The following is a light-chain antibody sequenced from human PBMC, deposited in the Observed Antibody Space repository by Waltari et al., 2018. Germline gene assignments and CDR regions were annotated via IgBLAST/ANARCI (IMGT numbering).Light chain of an antibody. J-gene: IGKJ2*01. CDR2: WSS. Sequence: DIVMTQSPDSLAVSLGERATINCQSSQSVLYSSNNKNYLAWYQQKPGQPPNLTIYWSSTRESGVPDRFSGSGSGTDFTLTISSLQAEDVAVYYCQQYYSTPPTFGQGTKLEIK. V-gene: IGKV4-1*01. CDR3: QQYYSTPPT. CDR1: QSVLYSSNNKNY.